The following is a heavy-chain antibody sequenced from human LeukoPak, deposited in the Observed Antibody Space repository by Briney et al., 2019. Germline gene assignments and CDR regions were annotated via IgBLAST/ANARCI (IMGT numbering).Heavy chain of an antibody. CDR1: GFTFSNYA. Sequence: PGGSLRLSCAASGFTFSNYATHWVRQAPGKGLEYVSAISSNGGSTYYANSVKGRFTISRDNSKNTLYLQMGSLRAEDMAVYYCARVSNNYCVDYWGQGTLVTVSS. J-gene: IGHJ4*02. D-gene: IGHD2-21*01. CDR3: ARVSNNYCVDY. CDR2: ISSNGGST. V-gene: IGHV3-64*01.